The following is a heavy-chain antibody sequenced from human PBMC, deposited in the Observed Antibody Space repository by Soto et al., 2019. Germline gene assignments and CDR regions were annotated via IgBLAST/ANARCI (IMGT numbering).Heavy chain of an antibody. CDR1: GFTFSSYA. Sequence: EVQLLESGGGLVQPGGSLRLSCAASGFTFSSYAMSWVRQAPGKGLEWVSVSSGSGATTFYADSVKGRFTISRDNSKNTLYLQINSLRSEDTAVFYCAKDSRHFVAGFEYWGPGTLVTVSS. CDR3: AKDSRHFVAGFEY. CDR2: SSGSGATT. V-gene: IGHV3-23*01. J-gene: IGHJ4*02. D-gene: IGHD3-10*01.